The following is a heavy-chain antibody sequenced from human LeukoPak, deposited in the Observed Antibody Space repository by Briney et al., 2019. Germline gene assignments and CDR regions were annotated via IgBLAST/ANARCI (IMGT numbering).Heavy chain of an antibody. Sequence: GGSLRLSCAASGFTFSSYWMSWVRQAPGKGLEWVSVVYDGGSTSYADSVKGRFTISTDNSKNTLYLQMNSLRAEDTAVYYCARGYSSSRDYWGQGILVTVSS. CDR2: VYDGGST. J-gene: IGHJ4*02. CDR3: ARGYSSSRDY. V-gene: IGHV3-53*01. D-gene: IGHD6-6*01. CDR1: GFTFSSYW.